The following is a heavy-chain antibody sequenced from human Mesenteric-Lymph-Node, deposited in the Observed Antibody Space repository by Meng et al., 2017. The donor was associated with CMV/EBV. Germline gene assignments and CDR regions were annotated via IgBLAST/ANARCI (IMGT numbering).Heavy chain of an antibody. Sequence: GESLKISCAASGFTFDDYGMTWVRQAPGKGLEWVSGVNWDGGSTGYADSVKGRFTISRDNAKNSLYLQMNSLRDEDTALYYCTRGNRDSKYFAVDVWGQGTKVTVSS. D-gene: IGHD3-22*01. V-gene: IGHV3-20*04. CDR3: TRGNRDSKYFAVDV. CDR2: VNWDGGST. CDR1: GFTFDDYG. J-gene: IGHJ6*02.